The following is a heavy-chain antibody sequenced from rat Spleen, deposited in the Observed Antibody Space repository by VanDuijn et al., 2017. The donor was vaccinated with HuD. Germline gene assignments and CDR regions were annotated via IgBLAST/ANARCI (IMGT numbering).Heavy chain of an antibody. CDR3: ARRGYHGYTSWYFDY. Sequence: EVQLVESDGGLVQPGRSLELSCTASGFIFSDYYMAWVRQAPTKGLEWLATISYDGSSTYYRDSVKGRFTISRNNVKGTLYLQMDSLRSEDTATYFCARRGYHGYTSWYFDYWGQGVMVTVSS. V-gene: IGHV5-29*01. J-gene: IGHJ2*01. CDR2: ISYDGSST. CDR1: GFIFSDYY. D-gene: IGHD1-9*01.